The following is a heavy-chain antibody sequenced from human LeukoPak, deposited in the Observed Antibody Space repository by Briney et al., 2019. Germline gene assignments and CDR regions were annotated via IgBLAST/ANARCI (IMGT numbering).Heavy chain of an antibody. CDR3: AKHLSGLNAFDI. CDR2: IIGSGDDT. CDR1: GFTFSSYA. V-gene: IGHV3-23*01. Sequence: GGSLRLSCAASGFTFSSYAMSWVRQAPGKGLEWISSIIGSGDDTNYADSVKGRFTISRDNSKNTLYLQMNSLRAEDTAVYYCAKHLSGLNAFDIWGQGTMVTVSS. D-gene: IGHD6-19*01. J-gene: IGHJ3*02.